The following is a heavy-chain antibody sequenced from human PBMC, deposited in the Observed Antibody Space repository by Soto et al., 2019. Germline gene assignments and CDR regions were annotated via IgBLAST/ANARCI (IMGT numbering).Heavy chain of an antibody. CDR2: ISDSGST. V-gene: IGHV3-23*01. CDR3: AKDKGGRYCSRTSCLYSVDY. CDR1: GFTFSTYA. Sequence: EVQLLESGGGLVQPGGSLRLSCTASGFTFSTYAMSWVRQAPGKGLEWVSTISDSGSTYYADSVKGRFTISRDNSQNTMYLEMNSLRAEDTAVYYCAKDKGGRYCSRTSCLYSVDYWGQGTLVTVSS. D-gene: IGHD2-2*01. J-gene: IGHJ4*02.